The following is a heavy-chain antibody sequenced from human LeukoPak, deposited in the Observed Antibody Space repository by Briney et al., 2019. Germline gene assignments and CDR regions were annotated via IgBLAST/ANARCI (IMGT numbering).Heavy chain of an antibody. D-gene: IGHD3-3*02. V-gene: IGHV4-39*01. CDR3: ARRPPFYMDV. Sequence: SETLSLTCTVSGGSISSSSYYWGWIRQPPGKGLEWIGSIYYSGNTYFNPSLKSRVTISVDTSKNQFSLKLNSVTAADTAVYYCARRPPFYMDVWGRGTTVTVSS. CDR2: IYYSGNT. CDR1: GGSISSSSYY. J-gene: IGHJ6*03.